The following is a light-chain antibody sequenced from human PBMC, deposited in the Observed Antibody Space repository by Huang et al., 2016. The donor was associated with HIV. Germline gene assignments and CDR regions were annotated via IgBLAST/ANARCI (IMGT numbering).Light chain of an antibody. V-gene: IGKV3-15*01. CDR3: QQYNGWPPKYT. J-gene: IGKJ2*01. CDR1: HSVYTN. CDR2: DAS. Sequence: EIVMTQSPATLSVSPGERAALFCRASHSVYTNLAWYQQKPGQAPRLLIYDASTRATGIPVRFSGSGSGTEFTLTISSLQSEDFAVYYCQQYNGWPPKYTFGQGTKLEIK.